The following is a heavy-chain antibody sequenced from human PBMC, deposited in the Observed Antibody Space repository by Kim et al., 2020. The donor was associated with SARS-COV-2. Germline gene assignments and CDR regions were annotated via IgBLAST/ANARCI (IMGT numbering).Heavy chain of an antibody. CDR3: ARVHHPYYYDSSGYLHAFDP. D-gene: IGHD3-22*01. CDR2: IIPIFGTA. CDR1: GGTFSSYA. V-gene: IGHV1-69*13. J-gene: IGHJ5*02. Sequence: SVKVSCKASGGTFSSYAISWVRQAPGQGLEWMGGIIPIFGTANYAQKFQGRVTITADESTSTAYMELSSLRSEDTAVYYCARVHHPYYYDSSGYLHAFDPWGQGTLVTVSS.